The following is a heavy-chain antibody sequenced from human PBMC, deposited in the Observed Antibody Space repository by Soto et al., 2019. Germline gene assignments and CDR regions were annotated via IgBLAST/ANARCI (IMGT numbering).Heavy chain of an antibody. CDR2: MNPNSGNT. Sequence: GSSVKVSCKASGYIFTGYYIHWVRQATGQGLEWMGWMNPNSGNTGYAQKFQGRVTMTRNTSISTAYMELSSLRSEDTAVYYCARGRAAEGWLDPWGQGTLVTVSS. CDR3: ARGRAAEGWLDP. D-gene: IGHD6-13*01. J-gene: IGHJ5*02. V-gene: IGHV1-8*02. CDR1: GYIFTGYY.